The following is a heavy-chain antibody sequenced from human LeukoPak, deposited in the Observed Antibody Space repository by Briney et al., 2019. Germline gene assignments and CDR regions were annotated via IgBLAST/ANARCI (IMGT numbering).Heavy chain of an antibody. CDR2: LYYDGVNK. D-gene: IGHD6-13*01. CDR3: ARGGQQQAFDI. Sequence: GGSLRPSCAASGFSLTNYGMHWVRQAPGKGLEWLAVLYYDGVNKYYADSVKGRFTVSRDTSKNTLYLQMNSLRTDDTAIYYCARGGQQQAFDIWGQGTLVTVSS. V-gene: IGHV3-30*12. J-gene: IGHJ3*02. CDR1: GFSLTNYG.